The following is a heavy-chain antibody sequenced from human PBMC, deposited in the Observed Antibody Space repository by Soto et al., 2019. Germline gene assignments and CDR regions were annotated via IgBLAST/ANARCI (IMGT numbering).Heavy chain of an antibody. J-gene: IGHJ6*02. D-gene: IGHD5-12*01. V-gene: IGHV3-48*02. CDR1: GFTFSSYS. CDR2: ISSSSSTI. Sequence: EVQLVESGGGLVQPGGSLRLSCAASGFTFSSYSMNWVRQAPGKGLEWVSYISSSSSTIYYADSVKGRFTIPIDNAKNSLYLQMNSLRDEDTAVYYCARSNLVATINGDYYYYGMDVWGQGTTVTVSS. CDR3: ARSNLVATINGDYYYYGMDV.